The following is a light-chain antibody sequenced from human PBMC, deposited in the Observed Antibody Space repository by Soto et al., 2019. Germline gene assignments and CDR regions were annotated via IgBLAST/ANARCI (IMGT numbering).Light chain of an antibody. J-gene: IGKJ1*01. CDR2: SAS. Sequence: QLTQSPSSLSASVGDRVTITCRASQSIDSYLHWYQQKPGKAPKLLIYSASSSQRGVPSRFSGSGSGTDFTLTISSLQPEDSATYYCQQSYSHPTFGQGTKVEVK. V-gene: IGKV1-39*01. CDR1: QSIDSY. CDR3: QQSYSHPT.